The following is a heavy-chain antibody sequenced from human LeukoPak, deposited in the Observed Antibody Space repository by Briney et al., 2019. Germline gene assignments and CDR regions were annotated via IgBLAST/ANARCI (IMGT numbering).Heavy chain of an antibody. Sequence: GGSLRLSCAASGFTFSSYGMHWVRQAPGKGLEWVAVISYDGSNKYYADSVKGRFTISRDNSKNTLYLQMNSLRAEDTAVYYCAAYSSSSGYWGQGTLVTVSS. CDR3: AAYSSSSGY. CDR1: GFTFSSYG. V-gene: IGHV3-30*03. CDR2: ISYDGSNK. D-gene: IGHD6-6*01. J-gene: IGHJ4*02.